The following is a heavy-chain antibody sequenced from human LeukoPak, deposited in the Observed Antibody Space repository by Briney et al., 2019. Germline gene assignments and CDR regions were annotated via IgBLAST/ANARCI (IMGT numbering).Heavy chain of an antibody. Sequence: LAGGSLRLSCAASGFTFSSYWMSWAHQAPGKGLEWVANIKQDGSEKYYVDSVKGRFTISRDNAKNSLYLQMNSLRAEDTAVYYCARYCSSTSCYSDWFDPWGQGTLVTVSS. CDR2: IKQDGSEK. D-gene: IGHD2-2*01. V-gene: IGHV3-7*03. CDR1: GFTFSSYW. J-gene: IGHJ5*02. CDR3: ARYCSSTSCYSDWFDP.